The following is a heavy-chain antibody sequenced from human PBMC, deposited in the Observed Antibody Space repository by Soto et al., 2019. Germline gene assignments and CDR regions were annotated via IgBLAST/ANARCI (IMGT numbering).Heavy chain of an antibody. V-gene: IGHV3-21*01. CDR3: ARFYYDSSGYLPSPYYYYYGMDV. J-gene: IGHJ6*02. CDR2: INPGGNRK. Sequence: PGGSLRISCETSGFNFNNYAMTWVRQAPGKGLEWVSTINPGGNRKYYVGSVKGRFTISRDNAKNSLYLQMNSLRAEDTAVYYCARFYYDSSGYLPSPYYYYYGMDVWGQGTTVTVSS. D-gene: IGHD3-22*01. CDR1: GFNFNNYA.